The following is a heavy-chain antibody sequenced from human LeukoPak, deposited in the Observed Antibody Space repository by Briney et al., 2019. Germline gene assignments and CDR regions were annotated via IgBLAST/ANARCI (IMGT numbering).Heavy chain of an antibody. D-gene: IGHD3-3*01. CDR1: GYSFTSYW. V-gene: IGHV5-51*01. Sequence: GESLKISCKGSGYSFTSYWIGWVRQMPGKGLEWMGIIYPGDSDTRYSPSFQGQVTISADKSLSTAYLQWSSLKASDTAMYYCARHRDPIFGVVDYYYGMDVWGQGTTVTVSS. CDR2: IYPGDSDT. CDR3: ARHRDPIFGVVDYYYGMDV. J-gene: IGHJ6*02.